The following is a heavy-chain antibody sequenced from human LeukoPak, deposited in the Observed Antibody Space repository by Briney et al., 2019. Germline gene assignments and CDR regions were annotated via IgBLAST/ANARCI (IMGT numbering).Heavy chain of an antibody. J-gene: IGHJ5*01. CDR2: ISGRGGNT. CDR1: GLTFNNYA. CDR3: ATGDSDSLRSTLDS. Sequence: GGSLRLSCADSGLTFNNYALTWIRQAPGKGLEWVSSISGRGGNTYYADSVKGRFTISRDDSKNTLFLQMNSLRAEDTAVYYCATGDSDSLRSTLDSWGQGTLVTVSS. D-gene: IGHD3-22*01. V-gene: IGHV3-23*01.